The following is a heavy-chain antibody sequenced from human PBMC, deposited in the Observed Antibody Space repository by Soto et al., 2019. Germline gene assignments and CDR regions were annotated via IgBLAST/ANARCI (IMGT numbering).Heavy chain of an antibody. D-gene: IGHD6-13*01. CDR3: ARDRWGIANLDS. CDR1: GFTFSSYA. V-gene: IGHV3-30-3*01. J-gene: IGHJ5*01. CDR2: ISYDESNK. Sequence: GGSLRLSCAASGFTFSSYAMHWVRQAPGKGLEWVSVISYDESNKYYADSVKGRFTISRDNAKNTLYLQMNSLRAEDTAVYYCARDRWGIANLDSWGQGTPVTVSS.